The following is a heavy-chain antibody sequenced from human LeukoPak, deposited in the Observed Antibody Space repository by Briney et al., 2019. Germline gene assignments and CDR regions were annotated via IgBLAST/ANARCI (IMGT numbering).Heavy chain of an antibody. J-gene: IGHJ6*02. D-gene: IGHD3-22*01. CDR1: GYTFTSYD. Sequence: GASVKVSCKASGYTFTSYDINWGRQATGQGLEWMGWMNPNSGNTGYAQKFQGRVTMTRNTSISTAYMELSSLRSEDTAVYYCARRYGSGYYYYYYYYGMDVWGQGTTVTVSS. CDR2: MNPNSGNT. V-gene: IGHV1-8*01. CDR3: ARRYGSGYYYYYYYYGMDV.